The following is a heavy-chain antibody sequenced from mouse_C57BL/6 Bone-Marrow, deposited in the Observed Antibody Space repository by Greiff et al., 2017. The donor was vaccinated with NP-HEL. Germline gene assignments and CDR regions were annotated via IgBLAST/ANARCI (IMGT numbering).Heavy chain of an antibody. CDR1: GYSITSGYY. J-gene: IGHJ4*01. CDR2: ISYDGSN. V-gene: IGHV3-6*01. CDR3: ATYYDYYAMDY. Sequence: EVHLVESGPGLVKPSQSLSLTCSVTGYSITSGYYWNWIRQFPGNKLEWMGYISYDGSNNYNPSLKNRIPITRDTSKNQFFLKLNSVTTEDTATYYCATYYDYYAMDYWGQGTSVTVSS. D-gene: IGHD1-1*02.